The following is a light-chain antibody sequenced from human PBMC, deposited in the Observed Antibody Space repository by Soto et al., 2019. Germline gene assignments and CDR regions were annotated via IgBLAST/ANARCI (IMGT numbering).Light chain of an antibody. Sequence: DIQMTQSPSSLSASVGDRVTITCRASQSISSYLNWYQQKPGKAPKLLIYAASSLQSGVPSRFSGSGSGTEFTRTNSNLQPEDFSTYYCQQSYSTPRTVGQGTKVEIK. CDR2: AAS. V-gene: IGKV1-39*01. CDR3: QQSYSTPRT. J-gene: IGKJ1*01. CDR1: QSISSY.